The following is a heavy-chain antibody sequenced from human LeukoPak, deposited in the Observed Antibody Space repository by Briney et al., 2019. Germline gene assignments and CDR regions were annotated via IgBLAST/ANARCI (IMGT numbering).Heavy chain of an antibody. CDR3: ARDFSGDYYFDY. D-gene: IGHD7-27*01. V-gene: IGHV3-48*01. Sequence: GGSLRLSCAASGFTFSDYSMNWVRQAPGKGLEDLSYINSDGKTTWYADSVKGRFTASRDDSENTLYLQINSLRVEDTAVYYCARDFSGDYYFDYWGQGTLVTVSS. CDR2: INSDGKTT. J-gene: IGHJ4*02. CDR1: GFTFSDYS.